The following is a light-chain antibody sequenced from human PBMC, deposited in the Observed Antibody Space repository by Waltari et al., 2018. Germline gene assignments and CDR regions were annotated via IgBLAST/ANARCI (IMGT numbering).Light chain of an antibody. Sequence: QSVLTQTPSASGTPGQRVTISCSGNNSNIGTNAVNWYQHLPGTAPTLPIYSNDARPSGVPDRLSGSKSGTSASLAISGLQSEDEANYYCAAWDDSLVGWVFGGGTKLTVL. CDR1: NSNIGTNA. CDR2: SND. CDR3: AAWDDSLVGWV. V-gene: IGLV1-44*01. J-gene: IGLJ3*02.